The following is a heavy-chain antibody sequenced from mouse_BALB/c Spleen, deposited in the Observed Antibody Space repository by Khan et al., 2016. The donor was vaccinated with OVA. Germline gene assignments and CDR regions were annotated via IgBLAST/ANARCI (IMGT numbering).Heavy chain of an antibody. V-gene: IGHV1-75*01. Sequence: VQLQESGPELVKPGASLKVSCKASGYTFTDYIIGWVKQSTRQGLEWIGDIFPGSDTPYYNEKFKDKATLTVDKSANTAYMQLSSLTSDESAVYFCARGVYSAFAYWGQGTLVTVSA. CDR1: GYTFTDYI. D-gene: IGHD3-1*01. CDR3: ARGVYSAFAY. J-gene: IGHJ3*01. CDR2: IFPGSDTP.